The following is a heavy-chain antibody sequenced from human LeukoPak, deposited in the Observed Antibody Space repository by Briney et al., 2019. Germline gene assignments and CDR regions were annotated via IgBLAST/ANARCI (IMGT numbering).Heavy chain of an antibody. D-gene: IGHD3-22*01. Sequence: SVKVSCTASGGTFSSYAISWVRQAPGQGLEWMGGIIPIFGTANYAQKFQGRVTITADESTSTAYMELSSLRSEDTAMYYCARGRYYYDSSDLYYLDYWGQGTLVTVSS. CDR1: GGTFSSYA. V-gene: IGHV1-69*13. CDR2: IIPIFGTA. J-gene: IGHJ4*02. CDR3: ARGRYYYDSSDLYYLDY.